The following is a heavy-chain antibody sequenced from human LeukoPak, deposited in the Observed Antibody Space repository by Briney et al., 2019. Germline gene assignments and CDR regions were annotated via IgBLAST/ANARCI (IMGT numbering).Heavy chain of an antibody. D-gene: IGHD1-26*01. CDR3: ARIGAATYAFDI. CDR2: ISWNGGST. Sequence: GGSLRLSCAASGFTFDDYGMSWVRQAPGKGLEWVSGISWNGGSTGYADSVKGRFTISRDNAKNTLYLQMNSLRAEDTAVYYCARIGAATYAFDIWGQGTMVTVSS. V-gene: IGHV3-20*04. J-gene: IGHJ3*02. CDR1: GFTFDDYG.